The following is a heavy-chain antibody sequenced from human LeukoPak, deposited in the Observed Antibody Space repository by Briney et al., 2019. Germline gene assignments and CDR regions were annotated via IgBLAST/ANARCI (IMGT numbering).Heavy chain of an antibody. V-gene: IGHV3-48*01. CDR1: GFTFGTFS. D-gene: IGHD2/OR15-2a*01. Sequence: GGSLRLSCAASGFTFGTFSMNWVRQAPGKGRQWVSYISGGSSTIYFADSVKGRFTISRDNAKNSLYLQMNSLRAEDTAVYYCAKDPGNRLLDYMDVWGKGTTVTVSS. J-gene: IGHJ6*03. CDR2: ISGGSSTI. CDR3: AKDPGNRLLDYMDV.